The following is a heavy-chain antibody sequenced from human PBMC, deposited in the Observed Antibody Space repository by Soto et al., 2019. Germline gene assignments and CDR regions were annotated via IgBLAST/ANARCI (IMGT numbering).Heavy chain of an antibody. CDR1: RVSIHNIHSF. CDR2: VCHNGGA. D-gene: IGHD2-15*01. V-gene: IGHV4-39*01. Sequence: SEALSVPSTVYRVSIHNIHSFSAWSRQPPGKGLQYLASVCHNGGAHYNSSQKSRVPIYVDTATKQVSLRLRALTAADTAIHYCGRVVEGATRHTDPDSWGQGILVTVSS. CDR3: GRVVEGATRHTDPDS. J-gene: IGHJ5*01.